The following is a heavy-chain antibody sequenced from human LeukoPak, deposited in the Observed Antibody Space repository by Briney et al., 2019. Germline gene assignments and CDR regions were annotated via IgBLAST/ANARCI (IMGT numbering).Heavy chain of an antibody. CDR1: GGPISSGGYS. J-gene: IGHJ3*02. CDR2: IYNSGNI. CDR3: ARVIEDAFDI. Sequence: PSQTLSPTCAVSGGPISSGGYSWSWVRQPPGKGLEWIGFIYNSGNIYYNPSLKSRVTISGDRSKNQFSLRLSSVTAADTAVYYCARVIEDAFDIWGQGTLVTVSS. V-gene: IGHV4-30-2*01. D-gene: IGHD2-15*01.